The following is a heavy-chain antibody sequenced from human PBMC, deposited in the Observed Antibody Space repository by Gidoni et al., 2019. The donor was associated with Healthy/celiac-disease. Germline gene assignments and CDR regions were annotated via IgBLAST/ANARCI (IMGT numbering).Heavy chain of an antibody. CDR2: ISSSSSTI. CDR1: GFTFSSYS. CDR3: ARDADGYNRGHNDY. Sequence: EVQLVESGGGLVQPGGSLRLSCAASGFTFSSYSMNWVRQAPGKGLEWVSYISSSSSTIYYADSVKGRFTISRDNAKNSLYLQMNSLRAEDTAVYYCARDADGYNRGHNDYWGQGTLVTVSS. D-gene: IGHD5-12*01. V-gene: IGHV3-48*04. J-gene: IGHJ4*02.